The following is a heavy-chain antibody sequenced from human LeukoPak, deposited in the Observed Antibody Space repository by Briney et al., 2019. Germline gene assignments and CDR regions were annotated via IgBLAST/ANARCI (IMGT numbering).Heavy chain of an antibody. CDR3: ARGGIAARKFPFDY. J-gene: IGHJ4*02. V-gene: IGHV4-34*01. CDR2: INHSGST. Sequence: SGTLPLTCAVYGGSFSGYYWSWIRQPPGKGLEWIGEINHSGSTNYNPSLKSRVTISVDTSKNQFSLKLSSVTAADTAVYYCARGGIAARKFPFDYWGQGTLVTVSS. D-gene: IGHD6-6*01. CDR1: GGSFSGYY.